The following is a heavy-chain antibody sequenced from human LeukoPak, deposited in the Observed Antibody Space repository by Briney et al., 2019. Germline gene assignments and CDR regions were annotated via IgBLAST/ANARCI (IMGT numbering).Heavy chain of an antibody. V-gene: IGHV5-51*01. J-gene: IGHJ4*02. CDR3: ARHVLGCSSSGCHEDY. Sequence: GESLKISCKGSGYSFTNYWIAWVRQMPGKGLEWMGIIYPGDSDTRYSPSFQGQVTISADESISTAYLQWSSLKASDTATYYCARHVLGCSSSGCHEDYWGQGTLVTVSS. D-gene: IGHD2-2*01. CDR2: IYPGDSDT. CDR1: GYSFTNYW.